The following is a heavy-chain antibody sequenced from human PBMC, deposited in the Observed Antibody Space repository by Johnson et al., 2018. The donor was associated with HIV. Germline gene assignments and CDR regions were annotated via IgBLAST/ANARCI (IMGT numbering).Heavy chain of an antibody. J-gene: IGHJ3*02. V-gene: IGHV3-30*03. CDR1: GFTFSSYG. Sequence: QVQLVESGGGVVQPGRSLRLSCAASGFTFSSYGMHWVRQAPCKGLECVAVISYDGSNQYYADSVKGRFTISRDNSKNTLYLQMNSLRAEDTAVYYCARDFKDSSSWYGAFDIWGQGTMVTVSS. CDR3: ARDFKDSSSWYGAFDI. CDR2: ISYDGSNQ. D-gene: IGHD6-13*01.